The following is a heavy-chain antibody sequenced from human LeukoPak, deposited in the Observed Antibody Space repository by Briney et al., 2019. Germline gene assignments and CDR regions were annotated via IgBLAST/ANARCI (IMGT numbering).Heavy chain of an antibody. D-gene: IGHD4-11*01. CDR2: VDHTGST. CDR3: ARGRVSSSTWYSTYYYFFYMDF. J-gene: IGHJ6*03. CDR1: GGSISSGSYY. V-gene: IGHV4-61*03. Sequence: SETLSLTCTVSGGSISSGSYYWSWIRQPPGKGLEWIGYVDHTGSTKFNPSLNGRVSISRDTSNNFFSLRLRSVTAADTAVYFCARGRVSSSTWYSTYYYFFYMDFWGKGTTVTVSS.